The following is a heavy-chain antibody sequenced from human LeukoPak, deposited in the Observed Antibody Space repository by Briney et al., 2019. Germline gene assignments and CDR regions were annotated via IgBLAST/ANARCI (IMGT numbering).Heavy chain of an antibody. CDR2: ISSSSSYI. CDR3: ARAGTGLWFGELFSY. V-gene: IGHV3-21*01. J-gene: IGHJ4*02. CDR1: GFTFSSYS. Sequence: PGGSLRLSCAASGFTFSSYSVNWVRQAPGKGLEWVSSISSSSSYIYYADSVKGRFTISRDNAKNSLYLQMNSLRAEDTAVYYCARAGTGLWFGELFSYWGQGTLVTVSS. D-gene: IGHD3-10*01.